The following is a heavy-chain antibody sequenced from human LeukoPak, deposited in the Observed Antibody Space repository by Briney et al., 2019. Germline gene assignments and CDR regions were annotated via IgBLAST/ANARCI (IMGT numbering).Heavy chain of an antibody. V-gene: IGHV3-20*04. D-gene: IGHD3-22*01. J-gene: IGHJ3*02. Sequence: GGSLRLSCAASGFTFDDYGMSWVRQAPGKGLEWVSGINWNGGSTGYADSVKGRFTISRDNAKNSLYLQMSSLRAEDTALYYCARDANYYDSSGYYGDASDIWGQGTMVTVSS. CDR1: GFTFDDYG. CDR2: INWNGGST. CDR3: ARDANYYDSSGYYGDASDI.